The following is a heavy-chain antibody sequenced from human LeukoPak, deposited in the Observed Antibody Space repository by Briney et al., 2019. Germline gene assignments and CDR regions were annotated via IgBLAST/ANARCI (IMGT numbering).Heavy chain of an antibody. CDR3: ARASLGDLFYSDF. CDR2: INPNGGST. Sequence: ASGKVSCKASGYTFTSYYMHWVRQAPGQGLEWMGIINPNGGSTSYAQKFQGRVTMTRDTSTSTVYMELSSLRSEDTAVYYCARASLGDLFYSDFWGQGILVTVSS. V-gene: IGHV1-46*01. CDR1: GYTFTSYY. D-gene: IGHD3-16*01. J-gene: IGHJ4*02.